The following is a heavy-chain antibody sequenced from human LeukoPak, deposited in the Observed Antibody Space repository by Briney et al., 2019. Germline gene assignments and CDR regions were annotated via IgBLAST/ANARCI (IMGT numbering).Heavy chain of an antibody. CDR2: ISNSGSTI. CDR3: ASGPTPGVAAASDF. CDR1: GFTFSSYA. J-gene: IGHJ4*02. Sequence: GGPLRLSCAASGFTFSSYAMNWVRQAPGKGRELVSYISNSGSTIYYADSVKGRFTISRDNAKNSLYLQINSLRAEDTAVYHCASGPTPGVAAASDFWGQGTLVTASS. D-gene: IGHD6-13*01. V-gene: IGHV3-48*01.